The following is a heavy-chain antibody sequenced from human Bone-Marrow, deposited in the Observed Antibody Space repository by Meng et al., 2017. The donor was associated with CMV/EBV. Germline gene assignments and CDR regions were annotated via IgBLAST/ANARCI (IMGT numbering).Heavy chain of an antibody. D-gene: IGHD4-11*01. CDR1: GFTFSNYW. V-gene: IGHV3-7*01. J-gene: IGHJ6*02. CDR2: IKQDGSEK. CDR3: ARTPTVTTYTYYYYYGMDV. Sequence: GESLKISCAGSGFTFSNYWMSWVRQAPGKGLEWVANIKQDGSEKYYVDSVKGRFTISRDNAKNSLYLQMNSLRAEDTAVYYCARTPTVTTYTYYYYYGMDVWGQGTTVTVSS.